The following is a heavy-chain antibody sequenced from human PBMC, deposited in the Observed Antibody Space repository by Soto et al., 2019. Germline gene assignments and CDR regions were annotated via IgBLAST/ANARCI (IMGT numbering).Heavy chain of an antibody. D-gene: IGHD6-13*01. Sequence: SETLSLTCAVSGGSISSSNWWSWVRQPPGKGLEWIGEIYHSGSTNYNPSLKSRVTTSVDKSKNQFSLKLGSVTAADTAVYYCARGLWAAAGTKGYYFDYWGQGTLVTVSS. J-gene: IGHJ4*02. V-gene: IGHV4-4*02. CDR1: GGSISSSNW. CDR2: IYHSGST. CDR3: ARGLWAAAGTKGYYFDY.